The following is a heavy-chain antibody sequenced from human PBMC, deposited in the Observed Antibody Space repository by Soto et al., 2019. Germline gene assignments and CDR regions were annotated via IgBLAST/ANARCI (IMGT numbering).Heavy chain of an antibody. V-gene: IGHV4-39*01. CDR1: GVSLRSPSYF. Sequence: PSETLSLTCTVSGVSLRSPSYFWGWVRQPPGKGLEWIAAVYSHGDKYYNPSRNSRVSISVDTSANRFSLTLTSLTAADTAVYYCARLGGFSAGTFDYWGQGTLDTVSS. CDR3: ARLGGFSAGTFDY. D-gene: IGHD3-10*01. J-gene: IGHJ4*02. CDR2: VYSHGDK.